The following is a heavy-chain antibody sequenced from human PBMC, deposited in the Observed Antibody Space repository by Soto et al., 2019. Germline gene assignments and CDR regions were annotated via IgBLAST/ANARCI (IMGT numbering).Heavy chain of an antibody. J-gene: IGHJ4*02. Sequence: PGGSLRLSCAASGFTFSDYYMSWIRQAPGKGLEWVSRIGYGGGSTYYADSVKGRFTISRDNSKNTLYLQMNSLRAEDTAIYYCAIPYYYSKYFDYWGQGTLVTVSS. CDR2: IGYGGGST. CDR3: AIPYYYSKYFDY. CDR1: GFTFSDYY. V-gene: IGHV3-23*01. D-gene: IGHD3-10*01.